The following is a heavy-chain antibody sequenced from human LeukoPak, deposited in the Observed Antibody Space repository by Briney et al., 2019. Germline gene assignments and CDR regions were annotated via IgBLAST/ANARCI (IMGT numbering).Heavy chain of an antibody. CDR2: IYSDNT. J-gene: IGHJ4*02. D-gene: IGHD3-10*01. V-gene: IGHV3-53*01. Sequence: PGGSLRLSCTVSGFTVSSNSMSWVRQAPGKGLEWVSFIYSDNTHYSDSVKGRFTISRDNSKNTLYLQMNSLRAEDTAVYYCASTMVRGVIQYDYWGQGTLVTVSS. CDR1: GFTVSSNS. CDR3: ASTMVRGVIQYDY.